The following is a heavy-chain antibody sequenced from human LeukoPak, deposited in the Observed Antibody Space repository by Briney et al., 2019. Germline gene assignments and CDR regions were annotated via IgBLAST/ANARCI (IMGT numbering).Heavy chain of an antibody. Sequence: GESLKISCKGSGYSFTSYWIGRVRQMPGKGLEWMGIIYPGDSDTRYSPSFQGQVTISADKSISTAYLQWSSLKASDTATYYCARGGLRGDSSGYYDYWGQGTLVTVSS. CDR2: IYPGDSDT. D-gene: IGHD3-22*01. CDR3: ARGGLRGDSSGYYDY. J-gene: IGHJ4*02. V-gene: IGHV5-51*01. CDR1: GYSFTSYW.